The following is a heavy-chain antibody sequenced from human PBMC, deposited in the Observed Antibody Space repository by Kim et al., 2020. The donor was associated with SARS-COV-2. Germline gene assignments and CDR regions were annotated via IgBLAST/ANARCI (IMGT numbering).Heavy chain of an antibody. J-gene: IGHJ6*02. Sequence: ASVKVSCKASGYTFTSYGISWVRQAPGQGLEWMGWISAYNGNTNYAQKLQGRVTMTTDTSTSTAYMELRSLRSDDTAVYYCARNQRASYDILTGYTYYYYGMDVWGQGTTVTVSS. CDR2: ISAYNGNT. CDR1: GYTFTSYG. D-gene: IGHD3-9*01. CDR3: ARNQRASYDILTGYTYYYYGMDV. V-gene: IGHV1-18*01.